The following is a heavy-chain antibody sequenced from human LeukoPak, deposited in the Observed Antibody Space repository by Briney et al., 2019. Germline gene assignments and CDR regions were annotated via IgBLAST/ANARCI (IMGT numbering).Heavy chain of an antibody. Sequence: PGGSLKLSCTASGFTFSNAGMNWVRQAPGKGLEWVGRIKTKSEGGTTDYAAPAKGRFTISRDDSKNALFLQMDSLKSDDTAMYYCTTEFKELGSFFYFYYMDVWGTGTTVTISS. V-gene: IGHV3-15*01. CDR1: GFTFSNAG. D-gene: IGHD3-10*01. J-gene: IGHJ6*03. CDR2: IKTKSEGGTT. CDR3: TTEFKELGSFFYFYYMDV.